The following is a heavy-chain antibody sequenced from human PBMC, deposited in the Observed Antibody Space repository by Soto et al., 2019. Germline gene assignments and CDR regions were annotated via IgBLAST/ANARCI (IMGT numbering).Heavy chain of an antibody. Sequence: SVKVSCKASGGTFSSYAISWVRQAPGQGLEWMGGIIPIFGTANYAQKFQGRVTITADKSTSTAYMELSSLRSEDTAVYYCALESHYVWGSYSREDWYFDLWGRGTLVTVSS. CDR2: IIPIFGTA. CDR3: ALESHYVWGSYSREDWYFDL. CDR1: GGTFSSYA. D-gene: IGHD3-16*01. V-gene: IGHV1-69*06. J-gene: IGHJ2*01.